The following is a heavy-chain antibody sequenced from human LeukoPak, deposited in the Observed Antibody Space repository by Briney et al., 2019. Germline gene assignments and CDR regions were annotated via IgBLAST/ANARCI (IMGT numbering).Heavy chain of an antibody. J-gene: IGHJ6*03. CDR2: MNGSGGSS. CDR3: AKMKGQRLNDYCMDV. V-gene: IGHV3-23*01. CDR1: GLAFRNFA. Sequence: PGGSLCLSCKASGLAFRNFAMSWVRQPPGKGLEWVSCMNGSGGSSYYADSVKGRFTISRDNAKNTLYLQMYNLRADDTALYYCAKMKGQRLNDYCMDVWGKGTTVTVS.